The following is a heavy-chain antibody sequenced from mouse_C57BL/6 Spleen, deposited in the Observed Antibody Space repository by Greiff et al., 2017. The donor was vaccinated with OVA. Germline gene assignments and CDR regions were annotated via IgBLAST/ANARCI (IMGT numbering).Heavy chain of an antibody. Sequence: DVMLVESGGGLVQPGGSMKLSCVASGFTFSNYWMNWVRQSPEKGLEWVAQIRLKSDNYATHYAESVKGRFTISRDDSKSSVYLQMNNLRAEDTGIYYCTLYDYGFDYWGQGTTLTVSS. D-gene: IGHD2-4*01. J-gene: IGHJ2*01. V-gene: IGHV6-3*01. CDR1: GFTFSNYW. CDR2: IRLKSDNYAT. CDR3: TLYDYGFDY.